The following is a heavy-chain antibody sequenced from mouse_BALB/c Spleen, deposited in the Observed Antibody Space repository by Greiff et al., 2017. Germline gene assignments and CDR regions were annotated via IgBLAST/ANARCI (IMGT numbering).Heavy chain of an antibody. D-gene: IGHD2-4*01. CDR1: GFTLSSYG. CDR3: ARRITTAYYAMDY. J-gene: IGHJ4*01. CDR2: ISSGGGYT. V-gene: IGHV5-6*01. Sequence: VQLKESGGDLVKPGGSLKLSCAASGFTLSSYGMSWVRQTPDKRLEWVATISSGGGYTYYPDSVKGRFTISRDNAKNTLYLQMSSLKSEDTAMYYCARRITTAYYAMDYWGQGTSVTVSS.